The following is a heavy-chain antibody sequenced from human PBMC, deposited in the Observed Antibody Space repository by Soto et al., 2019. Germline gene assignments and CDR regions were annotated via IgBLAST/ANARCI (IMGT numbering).Heavy chain of an antibody. CDR1: GFTFSSYS. Sequence: GSLRLSCAASGFTFSSYSMNWVRQAPGKGLEWVSSISSSSSYIYYADSVKGRFTISRDNAKNSLYLQMNSLRAEDTAVYYCASRRYCSGGSCYSEVYHWGQGTLVTVSS. CDR3: ASRRYCSGGSCYSEVYH. D-gene: IGHD2-15*01. J-gene: IGHJ4*02. CDR2: ISSSSSYI. V-gene: IGHV3-21*01.